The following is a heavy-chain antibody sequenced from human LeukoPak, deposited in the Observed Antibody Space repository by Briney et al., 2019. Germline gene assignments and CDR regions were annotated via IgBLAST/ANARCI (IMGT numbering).Heavy chain of an antibody. CDR3: TRDPPAVLLGTYG. V-gene: IGHV3-66*01. CDR1: GFSVTSNY. CDR2: IYSDGST. D-gene: IGHD2/OR15-2a*01. J-gene: IGHJ4*02. Sequence: PGGSLRLSCTASGFSVTSNYMNWVRQAPGKWLEWVSLIYSDGSTYHADSVKGRFTISRDKSNNMVYLQMNNLRVEDTAMYYCTRDPPAVLLGTYGWGQGALVTVSS.